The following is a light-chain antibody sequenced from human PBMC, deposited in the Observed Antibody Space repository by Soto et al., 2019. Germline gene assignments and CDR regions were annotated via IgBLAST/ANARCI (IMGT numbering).Light chain of an antibody. Sequence: IQLTQSPSSLSASVGETVTITCRASQDIDNSLNWYQHKPGKAPKLLVYDVSFLETGVPSRFSGRGSGTVFSLTINSLQSDDFATYYCQQHDGRPTMTFGQGTRLDSK. J-gene: IGKJ5*01. CDR1: QDIDNS. V-gene: IGKV1-33*01. CDR2: DVS. CDR3: QQHDGRPTMT.